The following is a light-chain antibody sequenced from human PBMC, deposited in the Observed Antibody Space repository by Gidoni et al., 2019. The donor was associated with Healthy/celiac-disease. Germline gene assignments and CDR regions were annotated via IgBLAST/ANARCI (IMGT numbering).Light chain of an antibody. CDR1: SSDVGGYNY. J-gene: IGLJ3*02. V-gene: IGLV2-14*01. Sequence: QSALTQPASVSGSPRQSITISCTGPSSDVGGYNYFSWYQQPPGKAPKLMIDEVSNRPSGVSNRFSGSKSGNTASLTISGLQAEDEADYYCSSYTSSSTLGVFGGGTKLTVL. CDR2: EVS. CDR3: SSYTSSSTLGV.